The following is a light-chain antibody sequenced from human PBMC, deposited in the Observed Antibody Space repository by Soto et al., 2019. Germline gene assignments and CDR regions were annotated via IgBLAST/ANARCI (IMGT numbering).Light chain of an antibody. Sequence: EIVMTQSPATLSVSPGERATLSCRASQSVGSNLAWYQLKPGQAPRLRIYGASTRATGIPVRFSGSGSGTDFTLTISSLQSEDFAIYFCQQYNNWPPDRTFGQGTKVEIK. CDR2: GAS. J-gene: IGKJ1*01. CDR3: QQYNNWPPDRT. V-gene: IGKV3-15*01. CDR1: QSVGSN.